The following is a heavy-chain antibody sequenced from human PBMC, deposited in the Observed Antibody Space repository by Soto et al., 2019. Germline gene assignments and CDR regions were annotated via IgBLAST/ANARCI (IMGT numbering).Heavy chain of an antibody. Sequence: SETLSLTCAVSGGSISSSNWWSWVRQPPGKGLEWIGEIYHSGSTNYNPSLKSRVTISVDKSKNQFSLKLSSVTAADTAVYYCARFLYDILTGYSSSYYYYGMDVWGQGTTVTVSS. CDR2: IYHSGST. D-gene: IGHD3-9*01. CDR3: ARFLYDILTGYSSSYYYYGMDV. CDR1: GGSISSSNW. V-gene: IGHV4-4*02. J-gene: IGHJ6*02.